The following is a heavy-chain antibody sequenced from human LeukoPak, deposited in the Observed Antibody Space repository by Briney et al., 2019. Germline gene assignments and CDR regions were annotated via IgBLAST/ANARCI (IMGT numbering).Heavy chain of an antibody. J-gene: IGHJ4*02. CDR3: VSGYYYGSADY. CDR1: GGSISSYY. CDR2: IYTSGST. V-gene: IGHV4-4*07. Sequence: SETLSLTCTVSGGSISSYYWSWIRQPAGKGLEWIGRIYTSGSTNYNPSLKSRVTISVDTSKNHFSLKLSSVSAADTAVYYCVSGYYYGSADYWGQGTLVTVSS. D-gene: IGHD3-10*01.